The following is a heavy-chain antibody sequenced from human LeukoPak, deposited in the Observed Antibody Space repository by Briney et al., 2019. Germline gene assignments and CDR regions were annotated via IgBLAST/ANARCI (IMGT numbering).Heavy chain of an antibody. Sequence: SETLSLTCTVSGGSISGYWWSWIRQSPGEGLEWIGYIHYSGGTSYNPSLKSRVTMLVDTSKNQFSLKLSSVTAVDTAMYFCARYGSSPGHRAFDYWGQGIQVTASS. V-gene: IGHV4-59*01. CDR3: ARYGSSPGHRAFDY. D-gene: IGHD6-19*01. J-gene: IGHJ4*02. CDR1: GGSISGYW. CDR2: IHYSGGT.